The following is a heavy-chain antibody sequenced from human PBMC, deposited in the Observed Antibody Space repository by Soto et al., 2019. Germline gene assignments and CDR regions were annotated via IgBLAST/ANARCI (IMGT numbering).Heavy chain of an antibody. Sequence: QVQLVQSGAEVKKPGASVKVSCKASGYSFTDYYLHWVRQAPGQGLEWMGWITPKYGGTHYAQKFQDRVTMTRDTSISTAYMEVGRLKPDDTSVYYCATWVDTDTIEGFDYWGHGTLVTGSS. J-gene: IGHJ4*01. CDR2: ITPKYGGT. V-gene: IGHV1-2*02. D-gene: IGHD5-18*01. CDR3: ATWVDTDTIEGFDY. CDR1: GYSFTDYY.